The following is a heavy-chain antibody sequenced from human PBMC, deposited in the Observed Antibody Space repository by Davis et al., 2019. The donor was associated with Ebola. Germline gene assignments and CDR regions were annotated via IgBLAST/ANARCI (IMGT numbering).Heavy chain of an antibody. D-gene: IGHD2-2*02. CDR2: IRYDGSNK. CDR1: GFTFSSYG. Sequence: GESLKISCAASGFTFSSYGMHWVRQAPGKGLEWVAFIRYDGSNKYYADSVKGRFTISRDNSKNTLYLQMNSLRAEDTAVYYCARGYSNWFDPWGQGTLVTVSS. J-gene: IGHJ5*02. V-gene: IGHV3-30*02. CDR3: ARGYSNWFDP.